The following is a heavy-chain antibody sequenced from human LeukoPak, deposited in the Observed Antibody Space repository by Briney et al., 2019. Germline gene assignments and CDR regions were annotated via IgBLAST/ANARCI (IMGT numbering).Heavy chain of an antibody. J-gene: IGHJ4*02. CDR1: GSTFSGSA. V-gene: IGHV3-73*01. Sequence: GGSLRLSCAASGSTFSGSAMHWVRQASGKGLEWVGRIRSKANSYATAYAASVKGRFTISRDDSKNTAYLQMNSLRAEDTAVYYCARALYCSGGSCYLYFDYWGQGTLVTVSS. CDR3: ARALYCSGGSCYLYFDY. CDR2: IRSKANSYAT. D-gene: IGHD2-15*01.